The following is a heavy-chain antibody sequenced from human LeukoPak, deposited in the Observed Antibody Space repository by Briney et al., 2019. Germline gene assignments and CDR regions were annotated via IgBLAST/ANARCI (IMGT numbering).Heavy chain of an antibody. CDR2: IYPADTDT. J-gene: IGHJ4*02. Sequence: GESLKISCKCSGYSFTNYWIGWVRQMPGKGLGWMGIIYPADTDTRYSPSFQGQVTISADKSISTAYLQWSSLKASDTAMYYCVRGGGNGWWYYWGQGTLVTVSS. V-gene: IGHV5-51*01. D-gene: IGHD6-19*01. CDR3: VRGGGNGWWYY. CDR1: GYSFTNYW.